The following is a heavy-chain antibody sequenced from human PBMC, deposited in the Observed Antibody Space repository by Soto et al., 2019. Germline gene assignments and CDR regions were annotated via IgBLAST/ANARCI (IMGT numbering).Heavy chain of an antibody. J-gene: IGHJ3*02. Sequence: GESLKIACKGSRYSFTSWWISRVRQMPGKGLEWMGRIDPSGSYTNYSPSFQGHVTISADKSISTAYLQWSSLKASDTAMYYCARLSGSSGWNDAFDIWGQGTMVTVSS. CDR3: ARLSGSSGWNDAFDI. D-gene: IGHD6-19*01. V-gene: IGHV5-10-1*01. CDR1: RYSFTSWW. CDR2: IDPSGSYT.